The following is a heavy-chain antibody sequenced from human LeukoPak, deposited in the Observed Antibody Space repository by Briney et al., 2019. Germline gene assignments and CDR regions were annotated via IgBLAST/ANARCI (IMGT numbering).Heavy chain of an antibody. CDR3: ARDWSIVGAFDAFDI. CDR1: GGTFSSYA. Sequence: SVKVSCKASGGTFSSYAISGVRQAPGQGLEWMGGIIPIFGTANYAQKFQGRVTITADESTSTAYMELSSLRSEDTAVYYCARDWSIVGAFDAFDIWGQGTMVTVSS. CDR2: IIPIFGTA. D-gene: IGHD1-26*01. J-gene: IGHJ3*02. V-gene: IGHV1-69*13.